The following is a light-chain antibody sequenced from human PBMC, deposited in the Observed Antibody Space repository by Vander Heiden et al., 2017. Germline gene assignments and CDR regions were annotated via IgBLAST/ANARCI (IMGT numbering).Light chain of an antibody. V-gene: IGKV2-28*01. CDR3: MQALQPT. CDR2: LGS. J-gene: IGKJ3*01. CDR1: QSLLHSNGYNY. Sequence: IVRTQSPLSLPVTPGEPASISCRSSQSLLHSNGYNYLDWYLQKPGQSPQLLIYLGSNRASGVPDRFSGSGSGTDFTLKISRVEAEDVGVYYCMQALQPTFGPGTKVDIK.